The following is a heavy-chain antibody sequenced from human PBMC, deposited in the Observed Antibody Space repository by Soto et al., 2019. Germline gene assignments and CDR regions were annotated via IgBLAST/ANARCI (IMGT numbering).Heavy chain of an antibody. J-gene: IGHJ4*02. V-gene: IGHV3-33*01. CDR2: IWYDGSNK. D-gene: IGHD5-18*01. Sequence: QVQLVESGGGVVQPGRSLRLSCAASGFTFSSYGMHWARQAPGKGLEWVAVIWYDGSNKYYADPVKGRFTISRDNSKNTLYLQMNSLRAEDTAVYYCARDFLRGYSYGYPDYWGQGTLVTVSS. CDR3: ARDFLRGYSYGYPDY. CDR1: GFTFSSYG.